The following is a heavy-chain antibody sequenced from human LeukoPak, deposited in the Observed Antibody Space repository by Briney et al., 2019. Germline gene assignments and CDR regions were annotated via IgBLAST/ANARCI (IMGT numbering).Heavy chain of an antibody. Sequence: GASVKVSCKASGGTFSSYAISWVRQAPGQGLEWMGGIIPIFGTANYAQKFQGRVTITADESTSTAYMELSSLRSGDTAVYYCATHCSSTSCYSDDAFDIWGQGTMVTVSS. CDR1: GGTFSSYA. CDR2: IIPIFGTA. J-gene: IGHJ3*02. D-gene: IGHD2-2*01. V-gene: IGHV1-69*13. CDR3: ATHCSSTSCYSDDAFDI.